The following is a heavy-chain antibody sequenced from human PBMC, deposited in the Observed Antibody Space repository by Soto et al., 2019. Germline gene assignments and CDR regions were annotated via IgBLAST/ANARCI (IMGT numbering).Heavy chain of an antibody. CDR1: GYRFSSYW. J-gene: IGHJ6*02. Sequence: PGESLKISCKVSGYRFSSYWIAWVRQMPGKGLEWMGIIYPGDSDTRYSPSFQGQVTMSVDKSNNTAYLHWSSLKASDTAMYYCARQGSNGAYYYYGMDVWGQGTTVTVSS. CDR2: IYPGDSDT. CDR3: ARQGSNGAYYYYGMDV. D-gene: IGHD2-8*01. V-gene: IGHV5-51*01.